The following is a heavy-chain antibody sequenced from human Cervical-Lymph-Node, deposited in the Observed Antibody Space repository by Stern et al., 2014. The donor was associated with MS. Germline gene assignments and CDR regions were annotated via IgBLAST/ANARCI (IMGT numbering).Heavy chain of an antibody. CDR1: GFTFSSYS. CDR2: ISSSSSTI. Sequence: EVQLVESGGGLVQPGGSLRLSCAASGFTFSSYSMNWVRQAPGKGLEWVSYISSSSSTIYYADSVKGRFTISRDNAKNSLYLQMNSLRDEDTAVYYCARDYDILTGPSPGFDYWGQGTLVTVSS. V-gene: IGHV3-48*02. D-gene: IGHD3-9*01. J-gene: IGHJ4*02. CDR3: ARDYDILTGPSPGFDY.